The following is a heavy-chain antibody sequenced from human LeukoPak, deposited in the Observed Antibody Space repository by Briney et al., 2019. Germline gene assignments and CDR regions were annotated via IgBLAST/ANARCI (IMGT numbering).Heavy chain of an antibody. CDR3: ARGYFSSSGRGMDV. CDR2: ISWNSGSI. D-gene: IGHD6-13*01. J-gene: IGHJ6*02. Sequence: GGSLRLSCAASGFTFDDYAMHWVRQAPGKGLEWVSGISWNSGSIGYADSVKGRFTISRDNAKNSLYLQMNSLRVEDTAVYYCARGYFSSSGRGMDVWGRGATVTVSS. CDR1: GFTFDDYA. V-gene: IGHV3-9*01.